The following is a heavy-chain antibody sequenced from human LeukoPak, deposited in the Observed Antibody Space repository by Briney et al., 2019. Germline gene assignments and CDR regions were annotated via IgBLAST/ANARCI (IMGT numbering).Heavy chain of an antibody. CDR3: ARRRTAKRYDAFDI. CDR2: IYPGDSDT. Sequence: GESLKISCKGSGYDFTTYWIGWVRQMPGKGLEWMGIIYPGDSDTRYSPSFQGQVTISADKSISTAYLQWSSLKASDTAMYYCARRRTAKRYDAFDIWGQGTMVTVSS. J-gene: IGHJ3*02. D-gene: IGHD5-18*01. V-gene: IGHV5-51*01. CDR1: GYDFTTYW.